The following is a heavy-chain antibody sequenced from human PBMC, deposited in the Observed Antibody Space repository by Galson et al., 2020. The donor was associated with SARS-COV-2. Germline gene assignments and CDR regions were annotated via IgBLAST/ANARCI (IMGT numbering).Heavy chain of an antibody. Sequence: SETLSLTCAVYGGSFSGYYWSWIRQPPGKGLEWIGEINHSGSTNYNPSLKSRVTISVDTSKNQFSLKLSSVTAADTAVYYCARGTRRWLSKGYYYYIDVWGKGTTVTVSS. CDR3: ARGTRRWLSKGYYYYIDV. CDR2: INHSGST. V-gene: IGHV4-34*01. CDR1: GGSFSGYY. D-gene: IGHD2-15*01. J-gene: IGHJ6*03.